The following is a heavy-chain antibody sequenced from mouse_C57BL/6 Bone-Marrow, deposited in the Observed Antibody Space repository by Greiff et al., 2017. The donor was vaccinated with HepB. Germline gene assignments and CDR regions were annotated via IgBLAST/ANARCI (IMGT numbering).Heavy chain of an antibody. CDR2: IYPGDGDT. CDR3: ARDYYGSRDYFDY. D-gene: IGHD1-1*01. Sequence: QVQLKESGPELVKPGASVKISCKASGYAFSSSWMNWVKQRPGKGLEWIGRIYPGDGDTNYNGKFKGKATLTADKSSSTAYMQLSSLTSEDSAVYFCARDYYGSRDYFDYWGQGTTLTVSS. J-gene: IGHJ2*01. V-gene: IGHV1-82*01. CDR1: GYAFSSSW.